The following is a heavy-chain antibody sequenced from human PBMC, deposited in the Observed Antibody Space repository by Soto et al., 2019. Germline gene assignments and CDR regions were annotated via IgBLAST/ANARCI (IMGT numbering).Heavy chain of an antibody. CDR3: ARGINKMVREYPADNYYYYGMDV. CDR1: GGSISSGGYS. D-gene: IGHD3-10*01. V-gene: IGHV4-30-2*01. J-gene: IGHJ6*02. CDR2: IYHSGST. Sequence: PSETLSLTCAVSGGSISSGGYSWSWIRQPPGKGLEWIGYIYHSGSTYYNPSLKSRVTISVDRSKNQFSLKLSSVTAADTAVYYCARGINKMVREYPADNYYYYGMDVWGQGTTVTVSS.